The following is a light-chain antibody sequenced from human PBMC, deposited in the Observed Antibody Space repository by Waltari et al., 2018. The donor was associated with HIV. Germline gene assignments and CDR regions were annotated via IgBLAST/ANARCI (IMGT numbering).Light chain of an antibody. J-gene: IGLJ3*02. V-gene: IGLV3-25*03. CDR2: KDN. Sequence: SYELTQPPSVSVSPGQTATITCSGDALPKQFASWYQQKAGQAPLMVIYKDNKRPSGIPDRCSGSMSGATGMLIISGVLPEDEAVYYCESADDSGDHWVFGGGTKLSVL. CDR3: ESADDSGDHWV. CDR1: ALPKQF.